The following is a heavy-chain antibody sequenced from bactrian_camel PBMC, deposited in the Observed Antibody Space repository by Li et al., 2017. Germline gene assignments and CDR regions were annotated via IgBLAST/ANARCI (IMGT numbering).Heavy chain of an antibody. CDR1: GFTFSAYD. V-gene: IGHV3S40*01. Sequence: VQLVESGGGLVQPGGSLRLSCAASGFTFSAYDMNWVRQAPGKGLEWVSAINSGGGTTYYADSVKGRFTISRDNAKNTVYLQLNSLKAEDTAMYYCTKDTVAGGDGYWGQGTQVTVS. CDR2: INSGGGTT. J-gene: IGHJ6*01. CDR3: TKDTVAGGDGY. D-gene: IGHD6*01.